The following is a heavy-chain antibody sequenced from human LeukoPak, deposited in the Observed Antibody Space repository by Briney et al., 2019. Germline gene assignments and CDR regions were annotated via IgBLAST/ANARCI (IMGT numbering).Heavy chain of an antibody. D-gene: IGHD3-9*01. J-gene: IGHJ3*02. V-gene: IGHV4-39*07. CDR2: IYYSGST. CDR3: ARYPPKILRYFDWLLQDAFDI. CDR1: GGSISSSSYY. Sequence: SETLSLTCTVSGGSISSSSYYWGWIRQPPGKGLEWIGSIYYSGSTYYNPSLKSRVTISVDTSKNQFSLKLSSVTAADTAVYYCARYPPKILRYFDWLLQDAFDIWGQGTMVTVSS.